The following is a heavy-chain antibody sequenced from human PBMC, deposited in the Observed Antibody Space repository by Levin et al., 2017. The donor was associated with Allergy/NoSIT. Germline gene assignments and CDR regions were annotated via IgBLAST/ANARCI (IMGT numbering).Heavy chain of an antibody. Sequence: LSLTCAASGFTFSGSAMHWVRQASGKGLEWGGRIRSKANSYATAYAASVKGRFTISRDDSKNTAYLQMNSLKTEDTAVYYCTRSYDILTGYFDWGQGTLVTVSS. CDR3: TRSYDILTGYFD. V-gene: IGHV3-73*01. D-gene: IGHD3-9*01. CDR2: IRSKANSYAT. J-gene: IGHJ4*02. CDR1: GFTFSGSA.